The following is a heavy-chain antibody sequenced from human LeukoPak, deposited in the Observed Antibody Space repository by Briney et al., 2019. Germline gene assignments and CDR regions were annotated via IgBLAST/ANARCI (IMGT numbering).Heavy chain of an antibody. CDR3: ARGESLQWY. CDR1: GFTFSNFA. V-gene: IGHV3-20*04. CDR2: INWNGGST. D-gene: IGHD6-19*01. Sequence: GGSLRLSCAASGFTFSNFAMSWVRQAPGKGLEWVSGINWNGGSTGYADSVKGRFTISRDNAKNSLYLQMNSLRAEDTALYYCARGESLQWYWGQGTLVTVSS. J-gene: IGHJ4*02.